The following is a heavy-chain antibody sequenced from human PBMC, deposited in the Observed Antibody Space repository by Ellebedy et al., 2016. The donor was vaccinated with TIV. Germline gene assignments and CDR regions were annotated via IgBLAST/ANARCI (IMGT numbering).Heavy chain of an antibody. J-gene: IGHJ4*02. CDR2: IKQDGSEK. V-gene: IGHV3-7*01. CDR1: GFTFSSYW. CDR3: ARDPDILTGPLDY. Sequence: GESLKISXAASGFTFSSYWMSWVRQAPGKGLEWVANIKQDGSEKYYADSVKGRFTISRDNSKNTLYLQMNSLRAEDTAVYYCARDPDILTGPLDYWGQGTLVTVSS. D-gene: IGHD3-9*01.